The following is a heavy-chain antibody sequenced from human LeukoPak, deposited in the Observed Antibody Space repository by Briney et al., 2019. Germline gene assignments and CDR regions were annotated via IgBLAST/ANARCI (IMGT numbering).Heavy chain of an antibody. Sequence: GRSLRLSCAASGFTFDDYAMHWVRQAPGKGLEWVSGISWNSGSIGYADSVKGRFTISRDNAKNSLYLQMNSLRAEDTALYYCAKDIRIAAAGTLDYWGQGTLVTVSS. V-gene: IGHV3-9*01. D-gene: IGHD6-13*01. CDR2: ISWNSGSI. CDR3: AKDIRIAAAGTLDY. CDR1: GFTFDDYA. J-gene: IGHJ4*02.